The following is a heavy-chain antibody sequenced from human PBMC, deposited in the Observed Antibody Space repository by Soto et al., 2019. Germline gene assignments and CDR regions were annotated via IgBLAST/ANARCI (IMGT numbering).Heavy chain of an antibody. CDR1: GGTFSSYA. CDR3: ARSQGSSTSLEIYYYYYYGMEV. Sequence: QVQLVQSGAEVKKPGSSVKVSCKASGGTFSSYAISWVRQAPGQGLEWMGGIIPISDTTNYAQKFQGRVTSTADEYTSTAYMGLSSLRSEDTAVYYCARSQGSSTSLEIYYYYYYGMEVWGQGTTVTVYS. CDR2: IIPISDTT. J-gene: IGHJ6*02. V-gene: IGHV1-69*01. D-gene: IGHD2-2*01.